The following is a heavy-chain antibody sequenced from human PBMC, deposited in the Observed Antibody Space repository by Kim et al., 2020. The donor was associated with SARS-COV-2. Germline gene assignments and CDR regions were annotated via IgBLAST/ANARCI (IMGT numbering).Heavy chain of an antibody. CDR2: INGDGRTT. Sequence: GGSLRLSCAASTSTFNVFWVHWVRQAPGKGLVWVSHINGDGRTTVYADSVKGRFTISRDHAKNTLYLQMNRLRVEDTAVYYCARDRGRPAAFDIWGQGP. CDR1: TSTFNVFW. V-gene: IGHV3-74*01. J-gene: IGHJ3*02. D-gene: IGHD5-12*01. CDR3: ARDRGRPAAFDI.